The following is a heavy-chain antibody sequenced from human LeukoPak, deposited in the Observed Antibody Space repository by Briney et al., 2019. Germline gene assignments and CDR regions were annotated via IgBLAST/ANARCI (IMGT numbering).Heavy chain of an antibody. V-gene: IGHV3-23*01. CDR1: GFTFTNIA. CDR2: ISDSGST. J-gene: IGHJ3*01. Sequence: GGSLRLSCAASGFTFTNIAMSWVRQAPGKGLEWVSLISDSGSTFYADSVKGRFTISRDNSKNTLFLQMNGLRADDTAVYYCAKDWPSEWQQLPDYDAVDVWGQGTMVTVSS. D-gene: IGHD6-13*01. CDR3: AKDWPSEWQQLPDYDAVDV.